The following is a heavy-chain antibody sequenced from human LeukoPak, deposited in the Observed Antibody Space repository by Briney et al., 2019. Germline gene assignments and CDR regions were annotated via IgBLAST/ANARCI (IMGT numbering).Heavy chain of an antibody. V-gene: IGHV4-59*01. CDR1: GGSISSYY. CDR3: ARYIWGSYPTFEDY. D-gene: IGHD3-16*02. J-gene: IGHJ4*02. Sequence: SGPTLLNPSATLSLTCTVSGGSISSYYWSWIRQPPGKGLEWIGYISYSGSTNYNPSLKSRVTISVDTSKNQLSLKLNSVTAADTAVYYCARYIWGSYPTFEDYWGQGSLVTVSS. CDR2: ISYSGST.